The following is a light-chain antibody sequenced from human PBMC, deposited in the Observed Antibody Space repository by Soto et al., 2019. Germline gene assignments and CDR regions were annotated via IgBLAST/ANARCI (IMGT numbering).Light chain of an antibody. CDR3: SSYTRTNTWV. CDR2: GVN. CDR1: SSDVGSNTF. Sequence: QSALTQPASVSGSPGQSITISCTGTSSDVGSNTFVSWHQQHPGKAPKFMMYGVNNRPSGVSNRYSGPKSGNSASLTISGLQAEDEADYYCSSYTRTNTWVFGGGTKLTVL. V-gene: IGLV2-14*01. J-gene: IGLJ3*02.